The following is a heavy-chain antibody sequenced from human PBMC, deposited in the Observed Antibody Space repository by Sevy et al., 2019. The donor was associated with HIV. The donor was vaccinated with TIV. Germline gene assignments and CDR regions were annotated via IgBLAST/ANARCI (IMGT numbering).Heavy chain of an antibody. Sequence: SETLFLTCSVSGASVSSGSFFWTWIRQAPGKGLEWIGYIYYSGSTNYNPSLKSRVTFSVDTSKNQFSLKLRSVTAADTAVYYCARDQAESSSTGGLDSWGPGALVTVSS. CDR3: ARDQAESSSTGGLDS. D-gene: IGHD6-6*01. CDR1: GASVSSGSFF. CDR2: IYYSGST. J-gene: IGHJ4*02. V-gene: IGHV4-61*01.